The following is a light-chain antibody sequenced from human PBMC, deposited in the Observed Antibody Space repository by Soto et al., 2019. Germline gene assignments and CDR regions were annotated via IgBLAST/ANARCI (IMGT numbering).Light chain of an antibody. J-gene: IGKJ3*01. CDR1: HSVSGY. CDR2: NTL. Sequence: EIVLTQSPATLSLSPGERATLSCRASHSVSGYLAWYQQRPGRAPRLLIYNTLNTAPGIPARFSGSGSGTDFTLTISSLEPEDFAVYYCQQRSAAMTFGPGTRVDIK. V-gene: IGKV3-11*01. CDR3: QQRSAAMT.